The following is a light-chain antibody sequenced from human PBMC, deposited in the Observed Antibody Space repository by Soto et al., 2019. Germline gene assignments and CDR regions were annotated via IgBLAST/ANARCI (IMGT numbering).Light chain of an antibody. CDR2: AAS. J-gene: IGKJ1*01. Sequence: DIQMTQSPSSLSASVGDRVTITCRASQTISSSLNWYQQKPGKAPKLLIYAASSLQSGVPSRFSGSGSGTDFTLTISSLQPEDFETYYCQQSYSTHQTFGKGTTVNI. CDR1: QTISSS. V-gene: IGKV1-39*01. CDR3: QQSYSTHQT.